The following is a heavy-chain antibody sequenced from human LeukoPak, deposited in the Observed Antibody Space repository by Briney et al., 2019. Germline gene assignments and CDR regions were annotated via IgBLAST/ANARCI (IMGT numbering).Heavy chain of an antibody. J-gene: IGHJ4*02. V-gene: IGHV1-2*02. D-gene: IGHD6-13*01. Sequence: ASVKVSCKASGYTFTGYYMHWVRQAPGQGLEWMGWINPNSGGTNYAQKFQGRVTMTRDTSISTVYMELSRLRSDDTAVYYCARLSTLAAAARDYWGQGTLDTVSS. CDR2: INPNSGGT. CDR3: ARLSTLAAAARDY. CDR1: GYTFTGYY.